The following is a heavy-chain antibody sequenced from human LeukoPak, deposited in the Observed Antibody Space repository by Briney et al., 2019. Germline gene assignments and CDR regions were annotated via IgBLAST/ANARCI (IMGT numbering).Heavy chain of an antibody. CDR2: MNPNSGNT. CDR1: GYTFTSYD. CDR3: VLERSDAAIVDYYADWFVP. J-gene: IGHJ5*02. Sequence: ASVKLSFKATGYTFTSYDINWVRQATGQGLEWMGWMNPNSGNTGYAQKFHGRVTITTTTSKSTAYMERSSLRSKDTAVYYCVLERSDAAIVDYYADWFVPFGQGTLVTVSS. D-gene: IGHD3-10*01. V-gene: IGHV1-8*01.